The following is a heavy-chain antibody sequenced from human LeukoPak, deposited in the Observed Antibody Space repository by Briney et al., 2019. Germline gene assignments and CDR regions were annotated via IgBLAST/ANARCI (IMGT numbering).Heavy chain of an antibody. V-gene: IGHV3-30*02. D-gene: IGHD4-17*01. CDR1: GFTFSSYS. CDR3: AKDSFYDQGDYVSDF. CDR2: IWYDGNRE. Sequence: GGSLRLSCTASGFTFSSYSMNWVRQAPGKGLEWVAVIWYDGNREYYTDSVRGRFTVSRDNSKNTLYLQMNSLKVEDTAVYYCAKDSFYDQGDYVSDFWGQGTLVTVSS. J-gene: IGHJ4*02.